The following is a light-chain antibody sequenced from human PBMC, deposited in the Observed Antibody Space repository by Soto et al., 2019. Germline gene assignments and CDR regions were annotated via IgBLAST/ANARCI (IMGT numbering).Light chain of an antibody. V-gene: IGLV2-14*01. Sequence: QSAMTQPASVAGSLGQSITISCTGTSSDIGGHNYVSWYQLHPGKAPKVLIFEVIKRPSGVSTRFSGSKSGNMASLTISGLRPEDERDYYCTSFTSTRTVILGGGTKVTVL. CDR2: EVI. J-gene: IGLJ2*01. CDR3: TSFTSTRTVI. CDR1: SSDIGGHNY.